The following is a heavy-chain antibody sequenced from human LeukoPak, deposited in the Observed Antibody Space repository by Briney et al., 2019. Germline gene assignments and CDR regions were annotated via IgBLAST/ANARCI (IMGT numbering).Heavy chain of an antibody. J-gene: IGHJ3*02. D-gene: IGHD6-19*01. Sequence: PGGSLRLSCAASGFTFSTYAMTWVRQAPGKGLEWVSAISDGGASTDYADSVKGWFTISRDNSKNTLYLQMNSLRVEDTAVYYCAKDDGPYSSGWYDAFDKWGQGTMVTVSS. CDR3: AKDDGPYSSGWYDAFDK. CDR1: GFTFSTYA. CDR2: ISDGGAST. V-gene: IGHV3-23*01.